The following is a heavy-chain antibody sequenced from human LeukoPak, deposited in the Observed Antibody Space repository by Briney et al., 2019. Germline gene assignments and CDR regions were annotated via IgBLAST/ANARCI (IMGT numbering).Heavy chain of an antibody. Sequence: GGSLRLSCAASGFTFSTYSMNWVRQAPGKGLEWVSFISSSSTYVYYADSMKGRFTISRDNAKNSLYLQMNSLRAEDTAVYYCARTSNTVTTGASYFDYRGQGILVTVSS. D-gene: IGHD4-17*01. J-gene: IGHJ4*02. V-gene: IGHV3-21*01. CDR1: GFTFSTYS. CDR2: ISSSSTYV. CDR3: ARTSNTVTTGASYFDY.